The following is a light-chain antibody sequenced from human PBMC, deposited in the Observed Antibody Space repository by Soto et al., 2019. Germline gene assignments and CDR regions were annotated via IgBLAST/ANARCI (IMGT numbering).Light chain of an antibody. Sequence: EIVMTQSPATLSVSPGERATLSCRASQSVSSNLAWYQQKPGQAPRLLIYGASTRATGIPARFSGSGSGTQFTLTISILQYEDFAVYYCQQYNNWPPWTFGQGTTVEIK. CDR3: QQYNNWPPWT. V-gene: IGKV3-15*01. J-gene: IGKJ1*01. CDR2: GAS. CDR1: QSVSSN.